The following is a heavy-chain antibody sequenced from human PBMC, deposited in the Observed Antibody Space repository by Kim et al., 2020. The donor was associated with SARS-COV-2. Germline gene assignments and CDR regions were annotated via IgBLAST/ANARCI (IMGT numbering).Heavy chain of an antibody. CDR3: ARDEGATSWFDP. D-gene: IGHD1-26*01. J-gene: IGHJ5*02. Sequence: YAQKFQSRVTITADESTSTAYMELSSLRSEDTAVYYCARDEGATSWFDPWGQGTLVTVSS. V-gene: IGHV1-69*01.